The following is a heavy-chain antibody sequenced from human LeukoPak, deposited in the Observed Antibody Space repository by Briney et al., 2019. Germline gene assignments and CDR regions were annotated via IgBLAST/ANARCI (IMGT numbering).Heavy chain of an antibody. CDR1: GFTFGDYA. J-gene: IGHJ3*02. CDR3: TTYVTGRGAFDM. Sequence: GRSLRLSCAASGFTFGDYALGWVGQAPGKGMEWVGLIRSKAYGGTTEYAASVKGRFTISRDDSKTIACLQMNSLKTEDTAVYYCTTYVTGRGAFDMWGQGTTVTVSS. V-gene: IGHV3-49*04. D-gene: IGHD3-10*01. CDR2: IRSKAYGGTT.